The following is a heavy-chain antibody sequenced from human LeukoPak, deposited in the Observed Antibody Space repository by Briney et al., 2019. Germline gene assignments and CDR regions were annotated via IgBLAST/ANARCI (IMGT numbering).Heavy chain of an antibody. J-gene: IGHJ6*02. V-gene: IGHV1-2*02. Sequence: ASVKVSCKASGYTFTSYGISWVRQAPGQGLEWMGWINPNSGGTNYAQKFQGRVTMTRDTSISTAYMELSRLRSDDTAVYYCARVTPPPYYYGSGSPSYGMDVWGQGTTVTVSS. CDR3: ARVTPPPYYYGSGSPSYGMDV. CDR2: INPNSGGT. D-gene: IGHD3-10*01. CDR1: GYTFTSYG.